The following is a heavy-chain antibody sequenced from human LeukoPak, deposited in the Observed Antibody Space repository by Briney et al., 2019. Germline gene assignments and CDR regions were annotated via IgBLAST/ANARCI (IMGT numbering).Heavy chain of an antibody. J-gene: IGHJ4*02. CDR2: ICYSGST. CDR3: ARHIPGYGSGSYFFDY. D-gene: IGHD3-10*01. CDR1: GGSISSSSYY. V-gene: IGHV4-39*01. Sequence: SETLSLTCTVSGGSISSSSYYWGWIRQPPGKGLEWIGSICYSGSTYYNPSLKSRVTISVDTSKNQFSLKLSSVTAADTAVYYCARHIPGYGSGSYFFDYWGQGTLVTVSS.